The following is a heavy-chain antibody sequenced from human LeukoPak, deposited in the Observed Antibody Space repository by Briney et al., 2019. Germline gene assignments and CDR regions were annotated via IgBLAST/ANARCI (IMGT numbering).Heavy chain of an antibody. CDR2: ISSSSSYI. V-gene: IGHV3-21*01. CDR3: ARVYGSGSVYAFDI. CDR1: GFTFSSYG. Sequence: GGSLRLSCAASGFTFSSYGMNWVRQAPGKGLEWVSSISSSSSYIYYADSVKGRFTISRDNAKNSLYLQMNSLRAEDTAVYYCARVYGSGSVYAFDIWGQGTMVTVSS. D-gene: IGHD3-10*01. J-gene: IGHJ3*02.